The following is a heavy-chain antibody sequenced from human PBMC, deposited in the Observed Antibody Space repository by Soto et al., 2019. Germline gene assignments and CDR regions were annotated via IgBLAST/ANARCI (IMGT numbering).Heavy chain of an antibody. V-gene: IGHV3-30-3*01. J-gene: IGHJ4*02. D-gene: IGHD6-13*01. CDR1: GFTFSSYA. Sequence: GGSLRLSCAASGFTFSSYAMHWVRQAPGKGLEWVAVISYDGSNKYYADSVKGRFTISRDNSKNTLYLQMNSLRAEDTAVYYCARVPEPSSLAAAGTLFYWGQGTLVTVSS. CDR2: ISYDGSNK. CDR3: ARVPEPSSLAAAGTLFY.